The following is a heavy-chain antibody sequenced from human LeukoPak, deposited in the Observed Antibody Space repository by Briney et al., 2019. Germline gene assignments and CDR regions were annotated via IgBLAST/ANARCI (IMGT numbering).Heavy chain of an antibody. CDR1: GFTFSDSY. D-gene: IGHD6-19*01. V-gene: IGHV3-11*01. CDR3: TSSTLGGWEYYYYYYMDV. Sequence: GGSLRLSCTASGFTFSDSYMTWIRQAPGKGLEWVSYISNSGREINYADSVKGRFTISRDNAMSSLYLQMNSLKTEDTAVYYCTSSTLGGWEYYYYYYMDVWGKGTTVTVSS. J-gene: IGHJ6*03. CDR2: ISNSGREI.